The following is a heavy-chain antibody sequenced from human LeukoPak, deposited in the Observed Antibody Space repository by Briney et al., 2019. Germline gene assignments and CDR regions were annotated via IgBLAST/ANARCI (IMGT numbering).Heavy chain of an antibody. CDR3: ARAIAVAGSYNWFDP. V-gene: IGHV3-48*02. CDR1: GFTFSTYS. D-gene: IGHD6-19*01. J-gene: IGHJ5*02. Sequence: GGSLRLSCVVSGFTFSTYSMHWVRQAPGKGLGWISYISSRSSTIYYADSVRGRFNISRDHAKHSLYLQMNSLRDEDTAVYYCARAIAVAGSYNWFDPWGQGTLVTVSS. CDR2: ISSRSSTI.